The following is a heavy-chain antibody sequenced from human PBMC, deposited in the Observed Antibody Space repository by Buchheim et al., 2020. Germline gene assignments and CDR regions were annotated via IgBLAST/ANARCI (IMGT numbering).Heavy chain of an antibody. CDR1: GFTFSSYA. V-gene: IGHV3-30-3*01. D-gene: IGHD3-10*01. CDR2: ISYDGSNK. CDR3: ARTRATMVRGVIIMNYYYYYGMDV. J-gene: IGHJ6*02. Sequence: QVQLVESEGGVVQPGRSLRLSCAASGFTFSSYAMHWVRQAPGKGLEWVAVISYDGSNKYYADSVKGRFTISRDNSKNTLYLQMNSLRAEDTAVYYCARTRATMVRGVIIMNYYYYYGMDVWGQGTT.